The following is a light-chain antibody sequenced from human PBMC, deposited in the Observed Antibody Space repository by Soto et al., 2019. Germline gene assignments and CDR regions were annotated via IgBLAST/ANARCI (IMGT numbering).Light chain of an antibody. CDR3: SSYASSSTYV. CDR2: DVS. J-gene: IGLJ1*01. V-gene: IGLV2-14*01. Sequence: QSVLTQPASVSGSPGQSITISCTGTSSDVGGYNYVSWYQQHPGKAPKLMIYDVSNRPSGVSNRFSGSKSGNTASLTISGLQAEDDSDYYCSSYASSSTYVFGTGTKAPS. CDR1: SSDVGGYNY.